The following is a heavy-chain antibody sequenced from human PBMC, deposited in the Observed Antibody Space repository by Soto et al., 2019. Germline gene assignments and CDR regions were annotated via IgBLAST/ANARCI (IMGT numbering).Heavy chain of an antibody. CDR2: IFNSGS. Sequence: QVQLQESGPELVKPSETLSLTCTVSGASVSGHFWSWFRQPPGKGLEWIAYIFNSGSSYNPSLKSRVTISVDTSKTQLSLKLSSVIAADWAVYYCAINADVWGQGTTVTVSS. CDR3: AINADV. V-gene: IGHV4-59*08. J-gene: IGHJ6*02. CDR1: GASVSGHF.